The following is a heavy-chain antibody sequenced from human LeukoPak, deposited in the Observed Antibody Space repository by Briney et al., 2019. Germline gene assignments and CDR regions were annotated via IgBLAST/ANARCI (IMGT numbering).Heavy chain of an antibody. J-gene: IGHJ4*02. CDR2: ISYDGSNK. CDR1: GFTFSAYG. D-gene: IGHD3-3*01. V-gene: IGHV3-30*18. CDR3: AKDGWMGAMYYDFWSDHRWHYFDY. Sequence: GGSLRLSCAASGFTFSAYGMHWVRLAPGKGLEWVAVISYDGSNKYYADSVKGRFTISRDNSKNTLYLQMNSLRAEDTAVYYCAKDGWMGAMYYDFWSDHRWHYFDYWGQGTLVTVSS.